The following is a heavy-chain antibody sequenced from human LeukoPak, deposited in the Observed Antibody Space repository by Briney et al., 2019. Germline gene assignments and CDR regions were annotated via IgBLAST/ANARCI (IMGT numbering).Heavy chain of an antibody. J-gene: IGHJ4*02. CDR1: GFTFGDYA. CDR3: TRDSFYCFDY. V-gene: IGHV3-49*04. CDR2: IRSKAYGGTT. Sequence: GGSLRLSCTASGFTFGDYAMSWVRQAPGKGLEWVGFIRSKAYGGTTEYAASVKGRFTISRDDSKSIAYLQMNSLKTEDTAVYYCTRDSFYCFDYWGQGTLVTVSS.